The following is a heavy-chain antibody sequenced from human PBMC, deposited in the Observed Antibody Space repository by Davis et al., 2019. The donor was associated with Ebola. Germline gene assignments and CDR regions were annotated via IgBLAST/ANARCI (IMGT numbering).Heavy chain of an antibody. D-gene: IGHD2-15*01. Sequence: GESLKISCAASGFTFSSYAMSWVRQAPGKGLEWVSAISGSGGSTYYADSVKGRFTISSDNSKNTLYLQMNSLRAEDTAVYYCAKIDCSGGSCYAPDIWGQGTMVTVSS. J-gene: IGHJ3*02. CDR3: AKIDCSGGSCYAPDI. V-gene: IGHV3-23*01. CDR1: GFTFSSYA. CDR2: ISGSGGST.